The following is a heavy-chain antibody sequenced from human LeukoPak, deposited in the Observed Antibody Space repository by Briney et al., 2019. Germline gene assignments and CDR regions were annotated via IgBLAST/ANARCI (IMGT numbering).Heavy chain of an antibody. Sequence: GSLRLSCAASGFTFSSSGMNWVRQAPGKGLEWVSYISSSSSTIYYADSVKGRFTISRDNAKNPLYLQMNSLRAEDTAVYYCARAPVPAAGFAFDIWGQGTMVTVSS. J-gene: IGHJ3*02. CDR3: ARAPVPAAGFAFDI. V-gene: IGHV3-48*01. D-gene: IGHD2-2*01. CDR2: ISSSSSTI. CDR1: GFTFSSSG.